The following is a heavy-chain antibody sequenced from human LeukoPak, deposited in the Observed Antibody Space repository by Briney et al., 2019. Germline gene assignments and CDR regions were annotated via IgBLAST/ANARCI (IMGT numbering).Heavy chain of an antibody. V-gene: IGHV3-23*01. J-gene: IGHJ4*02. Sequence: GGSLRLSCAASGFTFSSYAMSWVRQAPGKGLEWVSAISGSGGSTYYADSVKGRFTLSRDNPKNTLYLQMNSLRAEDTAVYYCARERVAGDFDYWGQGTLVTVSS. CDR3: ARERVAGDFDY. CDR2: ISGSGGST. D-gene: IGHD6-19*01. CDR1: GFTFSSYA.